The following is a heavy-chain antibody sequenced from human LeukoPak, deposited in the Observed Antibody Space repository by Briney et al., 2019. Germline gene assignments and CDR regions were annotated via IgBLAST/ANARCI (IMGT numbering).Heavy chain of an antibody. CDR1: GFTFSSYS. J-gene: IGHJ4*02. D-gene: IGHD3-10*01. Sequence: GGSLRLSCAASGFTFSSYSMNWVRQAPGKGLEWVSSISSSSSYIYYADSVKGRFTISRDNAKNSLYLQMNSLRAEDTAVYYCARGLAIRRTMVRGVIDYWGQGTLVTVSS. CDR3: ARGLAIRRTMVRGVIDY. CDR2: ISSSSSYI. V-gene: IGHV3-21*01.